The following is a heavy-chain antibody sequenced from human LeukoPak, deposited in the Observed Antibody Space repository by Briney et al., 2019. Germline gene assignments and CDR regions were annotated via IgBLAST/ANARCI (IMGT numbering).Heavy chain of an antibody. D-gene: IGHD3-10*01. CDR3: ARAPNYSGSGSPFWEV. V-gene: IGHV1-18*04. CDR1: GYTFTSYY. Sequence: GASVKVSCKASGYTFTSYYMHWVRQAPGQGLEWMGWISGYNGDTRYAQDLQARVTVTTDTSTSTSYMELRSLRSDDTAVYYCARAPNYSGSGSPFWEVWGQGTLVTVSS. J-gene: IGHJ4*02. CDR2: ISGYNGDT.